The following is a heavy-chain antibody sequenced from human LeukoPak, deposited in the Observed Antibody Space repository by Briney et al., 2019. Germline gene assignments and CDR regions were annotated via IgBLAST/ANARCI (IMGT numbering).Heavy chain of an antibody. V-gene: IGHV4-39*01. CDR1: GGSLNSSGYY. CDR3: ARHEPSDIVVVPAAKLRSGYFQH. J-gene: IGHJ1*01. CDR2: HYYSGST. Sequence: PSETLSLTCTVSGGSLNSSGYYWGWIRQPPGKGLELLGSHYYSGSTYYNPSLKSRVTISVNTSKNQFSLKLNSVTAADTGVYYCARHEPSDIVVVPAAKLRSGYFQHWGQGTLVTVSS. D-gene: IGHD2-2*01.